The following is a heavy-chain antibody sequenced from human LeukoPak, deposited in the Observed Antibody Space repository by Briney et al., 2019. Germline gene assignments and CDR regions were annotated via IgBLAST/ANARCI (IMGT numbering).Heavy chain of an antibody. V-gene: IGHV1-8*01. D-gene: IGHD4-17*01. J-gene: IGHJ4*02. CDR1: GYTFTSYD. CDR2: MNPNSGDT. Sequence: GASVKVSCKASGYTFTSYDINWVRQATGQGLEWMGWMNPNSGDTGYAQKFQGRVTMTRNTSISTAYMELSSLRSEDTAVYYCARRLRPVTDFDYWGQGTLVTVSS. CDR3: ARRLRPVTDFDY.